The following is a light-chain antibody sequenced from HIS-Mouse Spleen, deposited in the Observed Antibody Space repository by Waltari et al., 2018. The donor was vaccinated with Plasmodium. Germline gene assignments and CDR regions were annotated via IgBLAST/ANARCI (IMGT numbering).Light chain of an antibody. CDR3: QQYGSSPYT. J-gene: IGKJ2*01. CDR1: QSVSSSY. CDR2: GAS. V-gene: IGKV3-20*01. Sequence: EIVLTRSPGTLSLSPGERATLSCRASQSVSSSYLAWYQQKPGQAPRLLIYGASSRDTGIPDRFSGSGSGTDFTLTISRLEPEDFAVYYCQQYGSSPYTFGQGTKLEIK.